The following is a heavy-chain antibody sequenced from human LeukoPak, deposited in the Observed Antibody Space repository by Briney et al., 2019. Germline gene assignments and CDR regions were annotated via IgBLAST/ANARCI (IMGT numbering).Heavy chain of an antibody. V-gene: IGHV5-51*01. D-gene: IGHD3-10*01. CDR2: IYPGDSDT. J-gene: IGHJ4*02. CDR1: GYDFSAYW. CDR3: ARLPREYYYGSGFDY. Sequence: GESLKISCKGSGYDFSAYWIGWVRQMPGKGLEWMGIIYPGDSDTRYSPSFQGQVTISADKSISTAYLQWSSLKASDTAMYYCARLPREYYYGSGFDYWGQGTLVTVSS.